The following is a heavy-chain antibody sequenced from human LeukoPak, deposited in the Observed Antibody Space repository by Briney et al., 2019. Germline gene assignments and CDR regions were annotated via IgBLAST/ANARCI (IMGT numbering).Heavy chain of an antibody. Sequence: GGSLRLSCAASGFTFSSYAMHWVRQAPGKGLEWVAVISNDGSKKNDADPVKGRFTISRDNSKNTLYLQMNSLRPEDTAVYYCARDLTTAGGFDYWGQGTLVTVSS. V-gene: IGHV3-30-3*01. D-gene: IGHD1-1*01. J-gene: IGHJ4*02. CDR3: ARDLTTAGGFDY. CDR1: GFTFSSYA. CDR2: ISNDGSKK.